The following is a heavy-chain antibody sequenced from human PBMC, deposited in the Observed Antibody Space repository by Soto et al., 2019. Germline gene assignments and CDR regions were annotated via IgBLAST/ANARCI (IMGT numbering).Heavy chain of an antibody. J-gene: IGHJ5*02. Sequence: ASVKVSCKASGYTFTSYGISWVRQAPGQGLEWMGWMSAYNGNTNYAQKLQGRVTMTTDTSTSTAYMELRSLRSDDTAVYYCARDHRPTYYDFWSGYSLWFDPWGQGTLVTVSS. CDR3: ARDHRPTYYDFWSGYSLWFDP. V-gene: IGHV1-18*01. CDR2: MSAYNGNT. D-gene: IGHD3-3*01. CDR1: GYTFTSYG.